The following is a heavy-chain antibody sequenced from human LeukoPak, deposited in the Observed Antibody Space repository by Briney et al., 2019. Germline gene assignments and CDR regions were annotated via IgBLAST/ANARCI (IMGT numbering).Heavy chain of an antibody. D-gene: IGHD3-16*01. CDR3: AGGQAV. CDR2: INHSGST. V-gene: IGHV4-39*07. J-gene: IGHJ4*02. CDR1: GGSISSSNYY. Sequence: SPSETLSLTCTVSGGSISSSNYYWSWIRQPPGKGLEWIGEINHSGSTNYNPSLKSRVTISVDTSKNQFSLKLSSVTAADTAVYYCAGGQAVWGQGTLVTVSS.